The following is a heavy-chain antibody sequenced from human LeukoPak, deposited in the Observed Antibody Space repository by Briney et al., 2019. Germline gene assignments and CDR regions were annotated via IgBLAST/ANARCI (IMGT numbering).Heavy chain of an antibody. CDR1: GFTFSSYA. Sequence: PGGSLRLSCAASGFTFSSYAMSWVRQAPGKGLEWVSAISGSGGSTYYADSVKGRFTISRDNSKNTLYLQMNSLRAEDTAVYYCAKDLGYCSGGSCYFDYAFDIWGQGTMVTVSS. V-gene: IGHV3-23*01. CDR2: ISGSGGST. D-gene: IGHD2-15*01. CDR3: AKDLGYCSGGSCYFDYAFDI. J-gene: IGHJ3*02.